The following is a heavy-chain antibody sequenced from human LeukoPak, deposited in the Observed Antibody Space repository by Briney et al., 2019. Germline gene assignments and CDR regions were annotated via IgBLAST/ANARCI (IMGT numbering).Heavy chain of an antibody. CDR2: LSGSGRGT. J-gene: IGHJ4*02. V-gene: IGHV3-23*01. CDR1: GFTFNNFA. CDR3: ARAYGELPFDY. D-gene: IGHD1-26*01. Sequence: PGGSLRLSCVASGFTFNNFAMSWVRQAPGKGLEWVSTLSGSGRGTNYADSVKGRFIISRDNAKNSLYLQMNSLRAEDTAVYYCARAYGELPFDYWGQGTLVTVSS.